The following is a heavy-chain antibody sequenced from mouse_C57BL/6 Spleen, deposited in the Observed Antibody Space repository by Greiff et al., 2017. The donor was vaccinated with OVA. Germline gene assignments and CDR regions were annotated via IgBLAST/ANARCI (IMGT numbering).Heavy chain of an antibody. V-gene: IGHV1-54*01. J-gene: IGHJ2*01. CDR3: ARSRDADYFDY. Sequence: QVQLQQSGAELVRPGTSVKVSCKASGYAFTNYLIEWVTQRPGQGLEWIGVINPGSGGTNYTEKFKGKATLTADKSSSTAYMQLSSLTSEDSAVYFCARSRDADYFDYWGQGTTLTVAS. CDR2: INPGSGGT. CDR1: GYAFTNYL.